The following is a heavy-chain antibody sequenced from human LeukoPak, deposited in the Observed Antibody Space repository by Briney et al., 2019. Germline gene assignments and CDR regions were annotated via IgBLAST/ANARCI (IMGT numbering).Heavy chain of an antibody. J-gene: IGHJ4*02. V-gene: IGHV1-18*01. CDR3: ARYSDCSGGSCYSPPDY. CDR1: GYTFTSYG. Sequence: ASVKVSCKASGYTFTSYGISWVRQAPGQGLEWMGWISAYNGNTNYAQKLQGRVTMTTDTSTSTGYMELRSLRSDDTAVYYCARYSDCSGGSCYSPPDYWGQGTLVTVSS. D-gene: IGHD2-15*01. CDR2: ISAYNGNT.